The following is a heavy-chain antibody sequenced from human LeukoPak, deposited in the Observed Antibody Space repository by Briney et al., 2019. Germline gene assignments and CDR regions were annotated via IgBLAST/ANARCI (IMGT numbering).Heavy chain of an antibody. V-gene: IGHV4-4*02. CDR2: IYHSGST. Sequence: ASETLSLTCAVSGGSISSSNWWSWVRQPPGKGLEWIGSIYHSGSTYYNPSLKSRVTISVDTSKNQFSLKLSSVTAADTAVYYCARDSKKYGVFHYFDYWGQGTLVTVSS. CDR3: ARDSKKYGVFHYFDY. CDR1: GGSISSSNW. D-gene: IGHD4-17*01. J-gene: IGHJ4*02.